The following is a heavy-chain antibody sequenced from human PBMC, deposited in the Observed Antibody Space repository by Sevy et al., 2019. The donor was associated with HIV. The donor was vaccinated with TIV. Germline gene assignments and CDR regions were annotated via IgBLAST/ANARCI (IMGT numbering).Heavy chain of an antibody. D-gene: IGHD2-15*01. CDR1: GGSFSGYY. Sequence: SETLSLTCAVYGGSFSGYYWSWIRQPPGKGLEWIGEINHSGSTNYNPSLKSRVTISVDTSKNQFSLKLSSVTAADTAMYYCARGLYGGSVYWGQGTLVTVSS. V-gene: IGHV4-34*01. CDR3: ARGLYGGSVY. J-gene: IGHJ4*02. CDR2: INHSGST.